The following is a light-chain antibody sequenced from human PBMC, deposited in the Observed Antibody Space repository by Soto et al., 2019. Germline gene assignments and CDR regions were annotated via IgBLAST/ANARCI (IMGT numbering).Light chain of an antibody. CDR2: KAS. Sequence: DIQMTQSPSTLSASVGDRVTITCRASQSISSWWACYQQKPGKAPKLLIYKASSLESGVPSRFSGRGSGTEFTLTISGLQPDDLATYYCQQYNSRFTFGPGTKVDIK. CDR1: QSISSW. V-gene: IGKV1-5*03. J-gene: IGKJ3*01. CDR3: QQYNSRFT.